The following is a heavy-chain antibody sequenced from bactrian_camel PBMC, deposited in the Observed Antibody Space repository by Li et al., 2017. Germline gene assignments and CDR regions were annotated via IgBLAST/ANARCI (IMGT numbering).Heavy chain of an antibody. CDR3: ATVSSVWKRCDGGVAFDQ. V-gene: IGHV3S7*01. Sequence: VQLVESGGGLVQPGGSLRLSCAASGFTFSSTGMSWVRQAPGKGLEWVSGIFDDGRYTYYADSVKGRFTIPRDSETNKLYLQMTDLKPEDTGTYYCATVSSVWKRCDGGVAFDQWGPGTQVTVS. CDR2: IFDDGRYT. D-gene: IGHD3*01. CDR1: GFTFSSTG. J-gene: IGHJ4*01.